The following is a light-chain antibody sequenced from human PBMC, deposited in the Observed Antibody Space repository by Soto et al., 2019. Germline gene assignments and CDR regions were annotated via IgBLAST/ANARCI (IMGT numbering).Light chain of an antibody. CDR3: QQYHSYSLT. J-gene: IGKJ4*01. CDR1: QSISSC. Sequence: DIQMTQSPSTLSASVGDRVTITCRASQSISSCLAWYQQKPGKAPKLLIYKASSLEGGVPSRFSSSGSGTDFPPTISSLQPDDVVTYYYQQYHSYSLTFGGGTKVDIK. V-gene: IGKV1-5*03. CDR2: KAS.